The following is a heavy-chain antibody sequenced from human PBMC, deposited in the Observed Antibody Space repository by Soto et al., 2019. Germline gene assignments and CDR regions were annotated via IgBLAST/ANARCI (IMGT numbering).Heavy chain of an antibody. CDR3: ARRNDNWGGGSDY. Sequence: PGESLKISCNASGYSFPNYWIGWVRQKPGKDLEWMGIIYPHDLDSKYSPSFEGQVTISVDKSTSTAYLQWTSLKAPDTAIYYCARRNDNWGGGSDYWGQGTQVTVSS. V-gene: IGHV5-51*01. D-gene: IGHD3-16*01. CDR2: IYPHDLDS. J-gene: IGHJ4*02. CDR1: GYSFPNYW.